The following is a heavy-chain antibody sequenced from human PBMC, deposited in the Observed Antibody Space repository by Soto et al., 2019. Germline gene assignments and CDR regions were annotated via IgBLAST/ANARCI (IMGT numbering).Heavy chain of an antibody. CDR2: MNPNSGNT. V-gene: IGHV1-8*01. Sequence: ASVKVSCKASGYTFSNYGISWMRQVPGQGLEWMGWMNPNSGNTGYAQKFQGRVTMTRNTSISTAYMELSSLRSEDTAVYYCARGPLTGSWFDPWGQGTLVTVSS. CDR1: GYTFSNYG. CDR3: ARGPLTGSWFDP. J-gene: IGHJ5*02. D-gene: IGHD1-26*01.